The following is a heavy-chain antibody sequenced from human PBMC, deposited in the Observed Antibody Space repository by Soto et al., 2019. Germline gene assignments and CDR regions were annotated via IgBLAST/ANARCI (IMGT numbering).Heavy chain of an antibody. D-gene: IGHD2-21*02. CDR3: ARVWVVTATLNIFDY. CDR2: IYYSGST. V-gene: IGHV4-30-4*01. J-gene: IGHJ4*02. Sequence: QVQLQESGPGLVKPSQTLSLTCAVSGGSISSGDYYWSWIRQPPGKGLEWIGYIYYSGSTYYNPSLKSRVTRSVDTSKNQCSLKLSSVAAADTAVYYCARVWVVTATLNIFDYWGQGTLVTVSS. CDR1: GGSISSGDYY.